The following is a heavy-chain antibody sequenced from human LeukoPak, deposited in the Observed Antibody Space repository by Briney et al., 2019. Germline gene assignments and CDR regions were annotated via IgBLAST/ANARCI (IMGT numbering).Heavy chain of an antibody. CDR1: GGTFSSYA. Sequence: SVKVSCKASGGTFSSYAISWVRQAPGQGLEWMGRIIPILGIANYAQKFQGRVTITADKSTSTAYMELSSLRSEDTAVYYCARGGALYYDFWDWGQGTLVTVSS. CDR3: ARGGALYYDFWD. V-gene: IGHV1-69*04. J-gene: IGHJ4*02. D-gene: IGHD3-3*01. CDR2: IIPILGIA.